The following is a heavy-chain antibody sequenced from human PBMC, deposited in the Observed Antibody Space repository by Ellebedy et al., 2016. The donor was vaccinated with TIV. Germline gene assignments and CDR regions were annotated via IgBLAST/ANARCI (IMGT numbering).Heavy chain of an antibody. D-gene: IGHD1-26*01. CDR3: ARHGIRGSLTGPYLD. V-gene: IGHV4-34*01. CDR1: GGSFSDYY. CDR2: IDHRGST. Sequence: SETLSLXXAVYGGSFSDYYWSWIRQSPGKGLEWIGEIDHRGSTNYNPSLESRVTMSVDTSKRQFSLKLSSVTAADTAVYYCARHGIRGSLTGPYLDWGQGTLVTVSS. J-gene: IGHJ4*02.